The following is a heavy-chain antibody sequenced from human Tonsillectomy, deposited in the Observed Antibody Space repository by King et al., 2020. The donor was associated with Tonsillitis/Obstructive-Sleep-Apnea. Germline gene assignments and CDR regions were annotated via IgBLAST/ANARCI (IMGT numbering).Heavy chain of an antibody. CDR2: ISYDGSNK. J-gene: IGHJ4*02. CDR3: AKGYYYDSSGLDY. V-gene: IGHV3-30*18. D-gene: IGHD3-22*01. Sequence: VQLVESGGGVVQPGRSLRLSCAVSGFTFSSYGMHWVRQAPGKGLEWVAVISYDGSNKYYADSVKGRFTISRDNSKNTLYLQMNSLRAEDTAVYYCAKGYYYDSSGLDYWGQGTLVTVSS. CDR1: GFTFSSYG.